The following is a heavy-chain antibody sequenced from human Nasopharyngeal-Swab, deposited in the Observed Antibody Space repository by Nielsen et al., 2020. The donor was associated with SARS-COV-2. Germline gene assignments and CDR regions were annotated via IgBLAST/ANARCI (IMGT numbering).Heavy chain of an antibody. CDR2: ISSSGSTR. J-gene: IGHJ4*02. CDR3: ARDYCSSTSCYDY. Sequence: GESLKISCAASGFTVSSNYMSWVRQAPGKGLEWVSYISSSGSTRYYADSVKGRFTISRDNAKNSLYLQMNSLRAEDTAVYYCARDYCSSTSCYDYWGQGTLVTVSS. V-gene: IGHV3-11*04. CDR1: GFTVSSNY. D-gene: IGHD2-2*01.